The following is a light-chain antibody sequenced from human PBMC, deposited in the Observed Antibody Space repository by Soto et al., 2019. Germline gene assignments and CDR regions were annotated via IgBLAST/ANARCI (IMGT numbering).Light chain of an antibody. Sequence: DIVMTQSPASLAVSLGERATINCRSSQRVLYNSNNKNYLAWYQQKPGQTPKLLIYWASSRESGVPDRFSGSGSGTDFTLTISSLEAEDVAVYYCQQYFNTPITFGQGTRLEI. CDR3: QQYFNTPIT. CDR2: WAS. J-gene: IGKJ5*01. CDR1: QRVLYNSNNKNY. V-gene: IGKV4-1*01.